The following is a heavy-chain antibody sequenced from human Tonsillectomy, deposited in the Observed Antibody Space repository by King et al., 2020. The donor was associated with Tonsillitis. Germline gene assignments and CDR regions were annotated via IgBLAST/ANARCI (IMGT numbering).Heavy chain of an antibody. Sequence: EVQLVESGGDLVQSGGSLRLSCAASGFTFSNYAMSWVRQAPGKGLEWVSSISGSGAYAYYADSVEGGFTFSRDNSKNTLCLQMNSLRAEDTAVYYCAKQIGFCSGGTCSLDNWGQGALVTVSS. V-gene: IGHV3-23*04. D-gene: IGHD2-15*01. CDR1: GFTFSNYA. CDR2: ISGSGAYA. J-gene: IGHJ4*02. CDR3: AKQIGFCSGGTCSLDN.